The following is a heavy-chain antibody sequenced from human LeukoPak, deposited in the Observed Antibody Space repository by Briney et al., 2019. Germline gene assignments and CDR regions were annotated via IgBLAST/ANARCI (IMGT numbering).Heavy chain of an antibody. J-gene: IGHJ4*02. V-gene: IGHV4-39*01. D-gene: IGHD3-10*01. CDR2: IYYSGNT. CDR3: ASYKSTPLGVYYFDY. Sequence: SETLSLTCTVSGGSISSSSYYRGWIRQPPGKGLEWIGSIYYSGNTYYNPSLKSRVTISVDTSKNQFSLKLSSVTAADTAVYFCASYKSTPLGVYYFDYWGQGTLVTVSS. CDR1: GGSISSSSYY.